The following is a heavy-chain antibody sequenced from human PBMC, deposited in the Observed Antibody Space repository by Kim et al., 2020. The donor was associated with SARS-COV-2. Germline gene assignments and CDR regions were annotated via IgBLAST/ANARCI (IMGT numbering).Heavy chain of an antibody. Sequence: GGSLRLSCAASGFTFSSYEMNWVRQAPGKGLEWVSYISSSGSSTYYADSVKGRFNISSDNAKKSLYLQMNSLSAEVTAVYYCSRDEVATTHYYGMHVWGQGTTVSVSS. D-gene: IGHD5-12*01. CDR2: ISSSGSST. CDR1: GFTFSSYE. V-gene: IGHV3-48*03. J-gene: IGHJ6*02. CDR3: SRDEVATTHYYGMHV.